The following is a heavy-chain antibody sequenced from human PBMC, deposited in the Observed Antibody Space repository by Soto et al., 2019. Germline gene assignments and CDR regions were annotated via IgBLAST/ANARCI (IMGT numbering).Heavy chain of an antibody. CDR3: AKDIGQQLVGPDWTFDI. CDR1: GFTFDDYA. Sequence: EVQLVESGGGLVQPGRSLRLSCAASGFTFDDYAMHWVRQAPGKGLEWVSGISWNSGSIGYADSVKGRFTISRDNAKNSLYLQMNSLRAEDTALYYCAKDIGQQLVGPDWTFDIWGQGTMVTVSS. V-gene: IGHV3-9*01. CDR2: ISWNSGSI. J-gene: IGHJ3*02. D-gene: IGHD6-13*01.